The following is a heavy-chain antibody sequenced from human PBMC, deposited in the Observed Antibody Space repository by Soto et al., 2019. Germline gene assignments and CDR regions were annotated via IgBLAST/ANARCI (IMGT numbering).Heavy chain of an antibody. J-gene: IGHJ4*02. Sequence: QVQLQESGPGVVKPAQTLSLTCSVSGGSISTDGYYWSWVRQPPGKVLEWIGYIYYTGIIDYNPSLKCRLTISVDTSKNQFSLTLTSVTAADTAVYCCARVDSAERCRGGSCYNFDYWGQGTRVTVS. D-gene: IGHD2-15*01. CDR3: ARVDSAERCRGGSCYNFDY. CDR2: IYYTGII. CDR1: GGSISTDGYY. V-gene: IGHV4-31*03.